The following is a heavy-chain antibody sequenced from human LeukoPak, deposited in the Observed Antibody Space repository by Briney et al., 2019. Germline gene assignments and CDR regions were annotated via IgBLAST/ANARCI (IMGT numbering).Heavy chain of an antibody. CDR2: ISSSGSTI. V-gene: IGHV3-48*03. CDR1: GFTFSSYE. J-gene: IGHJ6*03. CDR3: ARGRLSGMDV. Sequence: GGSLRLSCAASGFTFSSYEMNWVRQAPGKGLEWVSYISSSGSTIYYADSVKGRFTLSRDNANNSLYLQMNSLRAEDTAVYYCARGRLSGMDVWGKGTTVTVSS.